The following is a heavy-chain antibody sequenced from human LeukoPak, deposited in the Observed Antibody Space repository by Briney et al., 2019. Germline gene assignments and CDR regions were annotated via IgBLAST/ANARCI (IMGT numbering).Heavy chain of an antibody. CDR1: GFTFSNYA. Sequence: GGSLRLSCAASGFTFSNYAMTWVRRAPGKGLEWVSVISGSGGSTYYADSVKGRFTISRDNSKNTLYLQMNSLRAEDTAVYYCAKAVAGYYYYRMDVWGQGATVTVSS. CDR2: ISGSGGST. D-gene: IGHD6-19*01. J-gene: IGHJ6*01. V-gene: IGHV3-23*01. CDR3: AKAVAGYYYYRMDV.